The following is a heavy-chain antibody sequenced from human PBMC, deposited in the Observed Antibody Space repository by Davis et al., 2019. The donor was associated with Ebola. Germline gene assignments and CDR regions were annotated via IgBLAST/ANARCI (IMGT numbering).Heavy chain of an antibody. CDR2: IYYSGST. J-gene: IGHJ6*03. D-gene: IGHD3-3*01. V-gene: IGHV4-31*03. Sequence: PSETLSLTCTVSGGSISSGGYYWSWIRQHPGKGLEWIGYIYYSGSTYYNPSLKGRVTISVDTSKNQFSLKLSSVTAADTAVYYCARVTADYDFWSGYYSNYYYYMDVWGKGTTVTVSS. CDR1: GGSISSGGYY. CDR3: ARVTADYDFWSGYYSNYYYYMDV.